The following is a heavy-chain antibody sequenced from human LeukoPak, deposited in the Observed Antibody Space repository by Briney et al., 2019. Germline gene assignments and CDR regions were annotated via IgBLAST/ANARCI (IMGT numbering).Heavy chain of an antibody. Sequence: SETLSLTCTVSGGSISSSSYYWGWIRQPPGKGLEWIGSIYYSGSTYYNPSLKSRVTISVDTSKNQFSLKLSSVTAADTAVYYCARHSFYCSSTSCWPIYYCYYMDVWGKGTTVTVSS. V-gene: IGHV4-39*01. CDR3: ARHSFYCSSTSCWPIYYCYYMDV. J-gene: IGHJ6*03. CDR1: GGSISSSSYY. CDR2: IYYSGST. D-gene: IGHD2-2*01.